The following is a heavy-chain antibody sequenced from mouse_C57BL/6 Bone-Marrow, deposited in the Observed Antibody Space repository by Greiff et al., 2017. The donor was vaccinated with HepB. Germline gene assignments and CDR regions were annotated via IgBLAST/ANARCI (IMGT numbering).Heavy chain of an antibody. CDR3: ARPHWYFDV. CDR2: IDPEDGET. CDR1: GFNIKDYY. Sequence: VHVKQSGAELVKPGASVKLSCTASGFNIKDYYMHWVKQRNEQGLEWIGRIDPEDGETKSAPKFQGKATITADTSSNTAYLQLSSLTSEDTAVYYCARPHWYFDVWGTGTTVTVSS. J-gene: IGHJ1*03. V-gene: IGHV14-2*01.